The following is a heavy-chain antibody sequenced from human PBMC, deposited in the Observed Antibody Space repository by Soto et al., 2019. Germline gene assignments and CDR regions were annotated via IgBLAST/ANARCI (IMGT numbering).Heavy chain of an antibody. CDR1: GFTFSSYG. J-gene: IGHJ4*02. Sequence: QVQLVESGGGGVQPGRSLRLSCAASGFTFSSYGMHWVLQAPGKGLEWVAVISYDGSNKYYADSVKCRFTISRDNSKNSLYLQINSLRAEDTAWYYCAKGSTAMTYFDYWGQGTLVTVSS. CDR3: AKGSTAMTYFDY. D-gene: IGHD5-18*01. V-gene: IGHV3-30*18. CDR2: ISYDGSNK.